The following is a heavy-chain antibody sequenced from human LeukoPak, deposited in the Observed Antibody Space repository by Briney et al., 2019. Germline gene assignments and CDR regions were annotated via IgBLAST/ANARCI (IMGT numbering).Heavy chain of an antibody. D-gene: IGHD3-22*01. CDR3: ARGSTMIGYDY. J-gene: IGHJ4*02. Sequence: EASVKVSCKASGYTFMNYGINWVRQAPGQGLEWMGWINTYNDNTVFAREFQGRVTMTTDTSTTTAYMELRSLTSDDTAVYYCARGSTMIGYDYWGQGTLVTVSS. CDR1: GYTFMNYG. V-gene: IGHV1-18*01. CDR2: INTYNDNT.